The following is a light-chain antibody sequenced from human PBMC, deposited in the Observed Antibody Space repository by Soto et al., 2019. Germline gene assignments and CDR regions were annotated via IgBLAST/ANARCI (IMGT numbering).Light chain of an antibody. CDR2: DAY. CDR3: QQYHGSSLT. V-gene: IGKV1-5*01. J-gene: IGKJ1*01. CDR1: ESVHKW. Sequence: DIQMTQSPPALSASVGDRVTITCRASESVHKWLAWYQQKAGKAPKVLIYDAYTLETGVPSWFSGSGSGTEFALKISSLQPNDSATYFCQQYHGSSLTFAQGTKVEI.